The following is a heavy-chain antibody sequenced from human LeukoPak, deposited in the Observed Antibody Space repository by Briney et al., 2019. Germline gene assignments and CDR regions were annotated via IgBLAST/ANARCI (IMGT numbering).Heavy chain of an antibody. CDR2: ISGSGGST. J-gene: IGHJ4*02. Sequence: PGGSLRLSCAASGFTFSSYAMSWVRQAPGKGLEWVSAISGSGGSTYYADSVKGRFTISRDNSKNTLYLQMNSLRAEDTAVYYCARDLKYQLYYFDYWGQGTLVTVSS. CDR1: GFTFSSYA. V-gene: IGHV3-23*01. CDR3: ARDLKYQLYYFDY. D-gene: IGHD2-2*01.